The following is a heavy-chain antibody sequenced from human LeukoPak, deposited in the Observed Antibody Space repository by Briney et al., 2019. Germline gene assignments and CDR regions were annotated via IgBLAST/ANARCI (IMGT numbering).Heavy chain of an antibody. CDR2: IYSSGST. V-gene: IGHV4-4*07. D-gene: IGHD6-13*01. CDR3: ARVTGYRIEDYFDY. Sequence: SETLSLTCTVSGGSINNYYWSWIRQPAGKGLEWIGLIYSSGSTSYNPSLKSRVTMSVDTSKKQFSLRLSSATAADTAVYYCARVTGYRIEDYFDYWGQGTLVTVSS. J-gene: IGHJ4*02. CDR1: GGSINNYY.